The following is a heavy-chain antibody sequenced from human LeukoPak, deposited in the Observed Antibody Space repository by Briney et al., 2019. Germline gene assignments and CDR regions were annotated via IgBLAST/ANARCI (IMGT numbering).Heavy chain of an antibody. CDR2: IYYNGNT. J-gene: IGHJ4*02. CDR1: GGSFSGYY. Sequence: SETLSLTCAVYGGSFSGYYWSWIRQPPGKGLEWIGYIYYNGNTYYNPSLKSRVTISVDRSKNQFSLKLSSVTAADTAVYYCAREDEYSSSSLGYWGQGTLVTVSS. CDR3: AREDEYSSSSLGY. V-gene: IGHV4-34*01. D-gene: IGHD6-6*01.